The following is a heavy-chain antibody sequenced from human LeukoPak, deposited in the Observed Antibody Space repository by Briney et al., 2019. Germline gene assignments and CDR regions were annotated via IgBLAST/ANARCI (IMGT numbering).Heavy chain of an antibody. V-gene: IGHV4-59*01. Sequence: SETLSLTCTVSGGSISDFYWSWIRQPPGKGLEWIGYIYYSGITNYSPSLKSRVTISVDTSKNQISLKLSSVTAADTAVYYCARGREYYYDSSGLSLFDPWGQGTLVTVSS. CDR3: ARGREYYYDSSGLSLFDP. J-gene: IGHJ5*02. CDR2: IYYSGIT. CDR1: GGSISDFY. D-gene: IGHD3-22*01.